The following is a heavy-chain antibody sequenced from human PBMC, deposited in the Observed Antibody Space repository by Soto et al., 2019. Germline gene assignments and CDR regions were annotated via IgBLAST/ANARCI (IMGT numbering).Heavy chain of an antibody. CDR2: ISYDGSNK. CDR1: GFTFSSYA. J-gene: IGHJ5*02. V-gene: IGHV3-30-3*01. Sequence: GGSLRLSCAASGFTFSSYAMHWVRQAPGKGLEWVAVISYDGSNKYYADSVKGRFTSSRDNSKNTLYLQMNSLRAEDTAVYYCARDRVRRYCSSTSCYSSGFDPWGQGTLVTVSS. CDR3: ARDRVRRYCSSTSCYSSGFDP. D-gene: IGHD2-2*01.